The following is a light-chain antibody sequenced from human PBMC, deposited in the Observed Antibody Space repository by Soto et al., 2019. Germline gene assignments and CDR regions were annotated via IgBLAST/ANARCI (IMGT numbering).Light chain of an antibody. V-gene: IGKV1-5*03. Sequence: DIQMTQSPSTLSASVGGRVTIACRANQSISFWLAWYQQKPGKAPKVLIYKASTLESGVPSRFSGSGSGTEFTLTINGLQPDDIATYYCQQYNTYWTFGQGTKVDIK. J-gene: IGKJ1*01. CDR2: KAS. CDR3: QQYNTYWT. CDR1: QSISFW.